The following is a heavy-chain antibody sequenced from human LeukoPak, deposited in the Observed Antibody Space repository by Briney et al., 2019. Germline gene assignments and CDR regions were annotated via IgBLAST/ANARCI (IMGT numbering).Heavy chain of an antibody. D-gene: IGHD4-17*01. CDR2: ISSSSSYT. J-gene: IGHJ4*02. V-gene: IGHV3-11*05. Sequence: GGSLRLSCAASGFXFSDYYISWIRQAPGKGLEWVSYISSSSSYTNYADSVKGRFTISRDNAKNSLYLQMNSLRAEDTAVYYCARGDDYGDSAYFDYWGQGTLVTVSS. CDR1: GFXFSDYY. CDR3: ARGDDYGDSAYFDY.